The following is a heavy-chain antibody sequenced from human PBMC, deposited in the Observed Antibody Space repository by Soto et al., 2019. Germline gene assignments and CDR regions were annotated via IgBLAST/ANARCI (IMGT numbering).Heavy chain of an antibody. CDR3: AKFGGVVSTVTTRVVV. Sequence: EVQLLESGGGLVQPGGSLRLSCAASGFTFSSYAMSWVRQAPGKGLEWVSAISGSGGSTYYADSVKGRFTISRDNSKNTLYLQMNSLRAEDTAVYYCAKFGGVVSTVTTRVVVWGQGTLVTVSS. CDR1: GFTFSSYA. CDR2: ISGSGGST. V-gene: IGHV3-23*01. J-gene: IGHJ4*02. D-gene: IGHD4-17*01.